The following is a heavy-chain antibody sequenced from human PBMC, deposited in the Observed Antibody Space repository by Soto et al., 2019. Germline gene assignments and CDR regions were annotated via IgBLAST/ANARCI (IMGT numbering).Heavy chain of an antibody. CDR3: LAVAGTGDIYYFDY. CDR2: ISWNSGSI. J-gene: IGHJ4*02. V-gene: IGHV3-9*01. D-gene: IGHD6-19*01. Sequence: EVQLVESGGGLVQPGRSLRLSCAASGFTFDDYAMHWVRQAPGKGLEWVSGISWNSGSIGYADSVKGRFIISRDNAKNSLYLQMNSLRAEDTALYYCLAVAGTGDIYYFDYWGQGTLVTVSS. CDR1: GFTFDDYA.